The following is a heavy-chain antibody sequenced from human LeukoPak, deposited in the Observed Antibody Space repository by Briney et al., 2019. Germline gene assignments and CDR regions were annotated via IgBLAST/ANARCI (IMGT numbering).Heavy chain of an antibody. D-gene: IGHD1-26*01. Sequence: SETLSLTCTVSGGSISTYYWSWIRQPPGKGLEWIGYIYYSGNTNYNPSLKSRVTMSIDTSKNQFSLKLSSVTAADTAVYYCARVGSYNFDYWGPGTLATVSS. J-gene: IGHJ4*02. CDR3: ARVGSYNFDY. V-gene: IGHV4-59*01. CDR1: GGSISTYY. CDR2: IYYSGNT.